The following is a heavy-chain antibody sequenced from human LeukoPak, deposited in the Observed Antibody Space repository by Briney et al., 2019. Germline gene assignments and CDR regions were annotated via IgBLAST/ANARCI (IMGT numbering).Heavy chain of an antibody. Sequence: GGSLRLSCAASGFTFGSYATGWVRQAPGKGLGWVSSVFGSGGSTYYADSVEGRFTISRDNSKNTLYLQMNSLRAEDTAVYYCAKVSRGYCRGGTCYYYYGMDVWGQGTTVTVSS. CDR1: GFTFGSYA. J-gene: IGHJ6*02. D-gene: IGHD2-15*01. CDR3: AKVSRGYCRGGTCYYYYGMDV. V-gene: IGHV3-23*01. CDR2: VFGSGGST.